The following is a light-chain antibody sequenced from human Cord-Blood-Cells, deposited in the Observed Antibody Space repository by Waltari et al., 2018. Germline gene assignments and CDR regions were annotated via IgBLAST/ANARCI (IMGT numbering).Light chain of an antibody. CDR3: SSYTSSSTLYV. V-gene: IGLV2-14*01. Sequence: QSALTQPASVSGSPGQSITISCTGTSSDVGGYNYVSWYQQHPGKAPKRMIYEVSNRPSGVSNRFSGSKSGNTASLTISGLQAEDKADYYCSSYTSSSTLYVFGTGTKVTVL. CDR2: EVS. J-gene: IGLJ1*01. CDR1: SSDVGGYNY.